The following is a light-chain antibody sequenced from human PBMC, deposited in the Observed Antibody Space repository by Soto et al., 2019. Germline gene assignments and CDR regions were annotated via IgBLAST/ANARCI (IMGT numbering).Light chain of an antibody. Sequence: QSVLTQPPSVSAAPGPRVIISCSGSSPNIGDNYVSWYQHLPGTAPKLVVYDNDRRPSELPGRFSGSKSGTSATLVITGRQTGDEADYYCGTWDDSLVSYVFGAGTKLTVL. J-gene: IGLJ1*01. CDR1: SPNIGDNY. CDR3: GTWDDSLVSYV. V-gene: IGLV1-51*01. CDR2: DND.